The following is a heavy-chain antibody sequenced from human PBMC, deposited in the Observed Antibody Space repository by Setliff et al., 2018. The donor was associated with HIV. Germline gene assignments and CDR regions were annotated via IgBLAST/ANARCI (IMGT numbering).Heavy chain of an antibody. CDR2: IKQDGSEK. D-gene: IGHD1-20*01. J-gene: IGHJ4*02. V-gene: IGHV3-7*03. Sequence: GGSLRLSCVASGLDIGDYWMTWVRQAPGKGLEWVANIKQDGSEKYYVDSVKGRFTISRDNAKKSLYLQMNSLRAEDTALYYCARDYSRYTWNYFDYWGQGTLVTVSS. CDR3: ARDYSRYTWNYFDY. CDR1: GLDIGDYW.